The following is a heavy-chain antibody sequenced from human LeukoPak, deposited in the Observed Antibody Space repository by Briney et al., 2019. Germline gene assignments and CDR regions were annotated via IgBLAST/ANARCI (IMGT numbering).Heavy chain of an antibody. CDR2: ISGSGGST. Sequence: GGSLRLSCAASGFTFSSYAMSWVRQAPGKGLEWVSAISGSGGSTYYADSVKGRFTISRDNSKNTLYLQMYSLRAEDTAVYYCANMGDFWSLYYFDYWGQGTLVTVSS. CDR3: ANMGDFWSLYYFDY. V-gene: IGHV3-23*01. CDR1: GFTFSSYA. J-gene: IGHJ4*02. D-gene: IGHD3-3*01.